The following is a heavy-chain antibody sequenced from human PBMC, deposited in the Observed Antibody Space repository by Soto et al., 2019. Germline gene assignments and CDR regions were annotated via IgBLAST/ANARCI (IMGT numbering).Heavy chain of an antibody. CDR3: AKGIGYSSSWPLIGDYQTLLSETGYYFDY. D-gene: IGHD6-13*01. J-gene: IGHJ4*02. V-gene: IGHV3-23*01. CDR2: ISGSGGST. Sequence: GSLRRTGSASGCTFSSYAMSWVRQAPGKGLEWVSAISGSGGSTYYADSVKGRFTISRDNSKNTLYLQMNSLRAEDTAVYYCAKGIGYSSSWPLIGDYQTLLSETGYYFDYWGQGTLVTVYS. CDR1: GCTFSSYA.